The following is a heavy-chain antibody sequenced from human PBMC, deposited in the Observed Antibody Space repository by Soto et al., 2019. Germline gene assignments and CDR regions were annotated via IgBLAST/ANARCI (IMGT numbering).Heavy chain of an antibody. D-gene: IGHD3-3*01. Sequence: SVKVSCKASGFTFTSSAVQWVRQARGQRLEWIGWIVVGSGNTNYAQKFQERVTITRDMSTSTAYMELSSLKSEDTAVYYCAAENVLRFLEWLPSSGMDVWGQGTTVTVSS. CDR2: IVVGSGNT. J-gene: IGHJ6*02. V-gene: IGHV1-58*01. CDR1: GFTFTSSA. CDR3: AAENVLRFLEWLPSSGMDV.